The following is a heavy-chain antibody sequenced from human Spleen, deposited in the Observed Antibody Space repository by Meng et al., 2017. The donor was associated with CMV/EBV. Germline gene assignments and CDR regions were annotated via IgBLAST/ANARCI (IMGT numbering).Heavy chain of an antibody. J-gene: IGHJ5*02. D-gene: IGHD4-17*01. CDR2: ISGTYGTT. V-gene: IGHV3-23*01. CDR3: AKDPTLTTINWFDT. CDR1: GFTFSSYA. Sequence: SGFTFSSYALRWVRQAPGTGLEWVSGISGTYGTTHYADSVKGRFTISRDNSKNTLFLQMNSLRAEDTAVYYCAKDPTLTTINWFDTWGQGTLVTVSS.